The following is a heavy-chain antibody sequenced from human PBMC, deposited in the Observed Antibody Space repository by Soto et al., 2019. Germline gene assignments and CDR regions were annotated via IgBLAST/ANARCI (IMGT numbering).Heavy chain of an antibody. D-gene: IGHD1-26*01. Sequence: EVQLVESGGGLFQPGRSLRLSCTASGFTFDDYAMNWVRQAPGKGPEWVSGISWNSADIAYGDSVKGRFTISRDNAKNSLHLQINSLRVEDTALYYCAAVRGHVGSLSFDYWGQGTLVTVSA. CDR2: ISWNSADI. V-gene: IGHV3-9*01. J-gene: IGHJ4*02. CDR1: GFTFDDYA. CDR3: AAVRGHVGSLSFDY.